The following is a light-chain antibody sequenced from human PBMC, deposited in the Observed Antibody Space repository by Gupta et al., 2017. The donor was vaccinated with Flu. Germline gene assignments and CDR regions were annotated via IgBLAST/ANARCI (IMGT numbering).Light chain of an antibody. CDR2: GAS. Sequence: EMVMTQSPVTLSVSPGESATLSCRDSQSVNSNLAWYQQKPGQAPMLLIYGASTRATGIPARFSGSGSGTEFTLTSSSLQSEDVAFYYCQQYNDWPRTFGLGTKVEIK. CDR3: QQYNDWPRT. V-gene: IGKV3-15*01. CDR1: QSVNSN. J-gene: IGKJ1*01.